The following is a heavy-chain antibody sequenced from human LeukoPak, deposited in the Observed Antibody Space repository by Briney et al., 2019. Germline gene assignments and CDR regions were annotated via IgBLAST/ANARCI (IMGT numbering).Heavy chain of an antibody. CDR2: ISYDGSNK. CDR3: AKDRSSVGYFLSSAIDY. D-gene: IGHD2/OR15-2a*01. Sequence: GRSLRLSCAASGFTFSSYGMHWVRQAPGKGLEWVAVISYDGSNKYYADSVKGRFTISRDNSKNTLYLQMNSLRAEDTAVYYCAKDRSSVGYFLSSAIDYWGQGTLVTVSS. J-gene: IGHJ4*02. V-gene: IGHV3-30*18. CDR1: GFTFSSYG.